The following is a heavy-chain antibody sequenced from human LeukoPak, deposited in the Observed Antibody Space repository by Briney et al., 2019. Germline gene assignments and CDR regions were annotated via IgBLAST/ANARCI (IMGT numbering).Heavy chain of an antibody. CDR2: ISGSGGST. D-gene: IGHD2-2*01. J-gene: IGHJ4*02. CDR1: GFTFATYA. V-gene: IGHV3-23*01. CDR3: AKWRIVVVPAPDY. Sequence: GGSLRLSCAASGFTFATYAMTWVRQAPGKGLEWVSAISGSGGSTYYADSVKGRFTISRDNSKNTLYLQMNSLRAEDTAVYYCAKWRIVVVPAPDYWGQGTLVTVSS.